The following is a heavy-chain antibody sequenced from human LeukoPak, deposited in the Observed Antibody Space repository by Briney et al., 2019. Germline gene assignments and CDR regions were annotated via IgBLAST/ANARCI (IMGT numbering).Heavy chain of an antibody. J-gene: IGHJ4*02. CDR2: ISSSSSYI. CDR1: GFTFSSYS. CDR3: ARDRKGDYGLFDY. D-gene: IGHD4-17*01. V-gene: IGHV3-21*01. Sequence: PGGSLRLSCAASGFTFSSYSMNWVRQAPGKGLEWVSSISSSSSYIYYADSVKGRLTISRDNAKNSLYLQMNSLRAEDTAVYYCARDRKGDYGLFDYWGQGTLVTVSS.